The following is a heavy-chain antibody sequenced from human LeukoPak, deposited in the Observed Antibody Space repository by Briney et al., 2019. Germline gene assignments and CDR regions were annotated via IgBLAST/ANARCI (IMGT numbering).Heavy chain of an antibody. CDR3: AAGTVAAPPGYYYYYYGMDV. V-gene: IGHV1-69*04. CDR2: IIPILGIA. J-gene: IGHJ6*02. CDR1: GGTFSSYA. D-gene: IGHD6-6*01. Sequence: ASVKVSCKASGGTFSSYAISWVRQAPGQGLEWMGRIIPILGIANYAQKFQERVTITRDMSTSTAYMELSSLRSEDTAVYYCAAGTVAAPPGYYYYYYGMDVWGQGTTVTVSS.